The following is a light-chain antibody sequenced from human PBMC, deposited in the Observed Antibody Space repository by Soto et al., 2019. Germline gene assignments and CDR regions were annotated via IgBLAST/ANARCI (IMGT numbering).Light chain of an antibody. CDR1: QSVSSNY. V-gene: IGKV3-20*01. J-gene: IGKJ1*01. Sequence: DIVLTQSPGTLSLSPGERATLSCRSSQSVSSNYLAWYQQKPDQAPRLVIYDVSGRATGIPDRFSGSGSGTDFPLTISRLEPENSAVYYCQQYGFSPTFGQGTKVEIK. CDR3: QQYGFSPT. CDR2: DVS.